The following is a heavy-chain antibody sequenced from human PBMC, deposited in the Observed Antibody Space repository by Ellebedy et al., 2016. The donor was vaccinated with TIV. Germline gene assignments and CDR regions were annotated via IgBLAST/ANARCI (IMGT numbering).Heavy chain of an antibody. D-gene: IGHD3-10*01. CDR3: ARDDYYGSGDRDYYYGMDV. J-gene: IGHJ6*02. Sequence: PGGSLRLSCAASGFTFSSYGMHWVRQAPGKGLEWVAVIWYDGRNKYYADSVKCRFTISRDNSKNTLYLQMNSLRAEDTAAYYCARDDYYGSGDRDYYYGMDVWGQGTTVTVSS. V-gene: IGHV3-33*08. CDR1: GFTFSSYG. CDR2: IWYDGRNK.